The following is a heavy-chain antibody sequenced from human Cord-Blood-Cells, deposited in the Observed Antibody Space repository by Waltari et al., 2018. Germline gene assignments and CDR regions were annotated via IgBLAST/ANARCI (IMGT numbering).Heavy chain of an antibody. CDR3: ARAFSSIAARYFDY. V-gene: IGHV4-61*09. Sequence: QVQLQESGPGLVKPTQTLALTCTVSGGSLSSGSYYWSWIRQPAGKGLEGIGYIYTSGSTNYNPSLKSRFTISVDTSKNQFSLKLSSVTAADTAVYYCARAFSSIAARYFDYWGQGTLVTVSS. D-gene: IGHD6-6*01. CDR2: IYTSGST. CDR1: GGSLSSGSYY. J-gene: IGHJ4*02.